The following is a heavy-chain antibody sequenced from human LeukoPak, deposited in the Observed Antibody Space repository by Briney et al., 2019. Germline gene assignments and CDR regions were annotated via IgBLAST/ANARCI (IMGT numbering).Heavy chain of an antibody. CDR2: IKSKTDGWTT. CDR3: TTLRFTTYYFDY. CDR1: GFTFSNAW. J-gene: IGHJ4*02. D-gene: IGHD3-22*01. Sequence: PGGSLRLSCAASGFTFSNAWMSWLRQAPGKGLEWVGRIKSKTDGWTTEYAAPVKGRFTIQREESKNTLYLQMNTLNTEDRPVFYCTTLRFTTYYFDYWGQGTLVTVSS. V-gene: IGHV3-15*01.